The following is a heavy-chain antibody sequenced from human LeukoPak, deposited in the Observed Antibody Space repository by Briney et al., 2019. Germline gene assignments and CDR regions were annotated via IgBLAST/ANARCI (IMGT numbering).Heavy chain of an antibody. CDR3: ARDCSGGSCYWGLDY. D-gene: IGHD2-15*01. J-gene: IGHJ4*02. V-gene: IGHV1-18*01. CDR1: GYTFTSYG. CDR2: ISGYNGNT. Sequence: GASVKVSCTASGYTFTSYGISWVRQAPGQGLEWMGWISGYNGNTNYAQKLQGRVTMTTDTSTSTAYMELRSLRSDDTAVYYCARDCSGGSCYWGLDYWGQGTLVTVSS.